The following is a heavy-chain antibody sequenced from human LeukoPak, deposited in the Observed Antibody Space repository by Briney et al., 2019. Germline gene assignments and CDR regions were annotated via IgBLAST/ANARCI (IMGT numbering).Heavy chain of an antibody. D-gene: IGHD6-6*01. J-gene: IGHJ3*02. Sequence: SETLSLTCTVSGGSISSYYWGWIRQPPGKGLEWIGSIHHSGSTYYNPSLKSRVTKSVDTSKNQFSLKLSSVTAADTAVYYCARVRSVAKGGAFDIWGQGTMVTVSS. CDR3: ARVRSVAKGGAFDI. CDR1: GGSISSYY. V-gene: IGHV4-38-2*02. CDR2: IHHSGST.